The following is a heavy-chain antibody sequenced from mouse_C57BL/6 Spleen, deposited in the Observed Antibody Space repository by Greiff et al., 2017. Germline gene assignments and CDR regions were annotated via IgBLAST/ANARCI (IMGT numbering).Heavy chain of an antibody. V-gene: IGHV1-82*01. Sequence: VQLQQSGPELVKPGASVKISCKASVYTFSSSWMNWVKQRPGQGLEWIGRIYPGDGDTNSNGKFKGKATLTADKSSSTAYMQRSSLTSEDSAVYFCARSYDGRDFDYWGQGTTLTVSS. CDR1: VYTFSSSW. J-gene: IGHJ2*01. D-gene: IGHD2-12*01. CDR3: ARSYDGRDFDY. CDR2: IYPGDGDT.